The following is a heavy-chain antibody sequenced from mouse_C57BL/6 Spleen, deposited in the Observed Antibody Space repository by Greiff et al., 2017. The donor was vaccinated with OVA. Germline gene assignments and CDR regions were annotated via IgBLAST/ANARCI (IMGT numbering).Heavy chain of an antibody. Sequence: QVQLQQPGAELVKPGASVKMSCKASGYTFTSYWITWVKQRPGQGLEWIGDIYPGSGSTNYNEKFKSKATLTVDTSSSTAYMQLSSLTSEDSAVYYWARSNYGSSYWYFDVWGTGTTVTVSS. J-gene: IGHJ1*03. CDR1: GYTFTSYW. V-gene: IGHV1-55*01. CDR2: IYPGSGST. D-gene: IGHD1-1*01. CDR3: ARSNYGSSYWYFDV.